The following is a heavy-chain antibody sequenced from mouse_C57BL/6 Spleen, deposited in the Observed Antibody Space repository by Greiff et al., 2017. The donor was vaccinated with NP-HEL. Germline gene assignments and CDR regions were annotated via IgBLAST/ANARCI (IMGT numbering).Heavy chain of an antibody. CDR3: ARRYYDYDVNYAMDY. CDR2: ISSGSSTI. J-gene: IGHJ4*01. V-gene: IGHV5-17*01. Sequence: EVKLMESGGGLVKPGGSLKLSCAASGFTFSDYGMHWVRQAPEKGLEWVAYISSGSSTIYYADTVKGRFTISRDNAKNTLFLQMTSLRSEDTAMYYGARRYYDYDVNYAMDYWGQGTSVTVSS. D-gene: IGHD2-4*01. CDR1: GFTFSDYG.